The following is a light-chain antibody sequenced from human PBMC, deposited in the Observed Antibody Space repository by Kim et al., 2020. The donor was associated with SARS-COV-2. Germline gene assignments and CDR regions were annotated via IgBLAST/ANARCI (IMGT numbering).Light chain of an antibody. CDR1: QSVSTF. CDR3: QQRSNLVT. CDR2: NAA. Sequence: SLSPGERATPSCRASQSVSTFLAWHQHKPGQAPRLLIYNAANRATGIPAKFSGSGSGTDFTLTISSLESEDVAVYYCQQRSNLVTFGGGTKVDIK. V-gene: IGKV3-11*01. J-gene: IGKJ4*01.